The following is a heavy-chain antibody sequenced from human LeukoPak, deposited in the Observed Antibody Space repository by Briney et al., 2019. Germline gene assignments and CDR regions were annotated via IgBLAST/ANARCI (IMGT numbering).Heavy chain of an antibody. CDR2: IYYSGST. J-gene: IGHJ4*02. CDR1: GGSISSYY. V-gene: IGHV4-59*01. CDR3: AGSYYYDSSSIDY. D-gene: IGHD3-22*01. Sequence: SETLSLTCTVSGGSISSYYWSWIRQPPGKGLEWIGYIYYSGSTNYNPSLKSRVTILVDTSKNQFSLKLSSVTAADTAVYYCAGSYYYDSSSIDYWGQGTLVTVSS.